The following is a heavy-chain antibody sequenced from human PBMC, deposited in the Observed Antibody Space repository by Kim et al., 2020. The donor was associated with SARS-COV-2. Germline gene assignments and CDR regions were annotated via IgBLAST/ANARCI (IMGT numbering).Heavy chain of an antibody. Sequence: GGSLRLSCAASGFTFSSYEMNWVRQAPGKGLEWVADIYLRGSTKYYADSVKGRFTISRDNSKNSLYLQMNSLRAEDTAVYYCARDDYGSNSVVDALDIWGQGTLVTVSS. CDR2: IYLRGSTK. V-gene: IGHV3-48*03. CDR1: GFTFSSYE. CDR3: ARDDYGSNSVVDALDI. D-gene: IGHD4-17*01. J-gene: IGHJ3*02.